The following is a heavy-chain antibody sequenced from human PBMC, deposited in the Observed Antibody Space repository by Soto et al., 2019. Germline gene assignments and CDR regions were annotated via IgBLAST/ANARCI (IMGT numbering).Heavy chain of an antibody. V-gene: IGHV4-31*03. J-gene: IGHJ4*02. D-gene: IGHD6-13*01. CDR1: GGSISSGGYY. CDR2: IYYSGST. CDR3: ARGSEQLGTFDY. Sequence: QVQLQESGPGLVKPSQTLSLTCTVSGGSISSGGYYWSWIRQHPGKGLEWIGYIYYSGSTYYNPSLKSRVTISVDTSKNQFSLKLSSVTAADTAVSYCARGSEQLGTFDYWGQGTLVTVSS.